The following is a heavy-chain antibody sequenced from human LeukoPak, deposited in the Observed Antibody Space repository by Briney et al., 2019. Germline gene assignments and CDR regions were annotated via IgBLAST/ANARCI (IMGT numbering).Heavy chain of an antibody. J-gene: IGHJ4*02. V-gene: IGHV3-30*03. CDR1: GFTFRRYG. CDR2: ISFDGSNE. Sequence: PGGSLRLSCAASGFTFRRYGMHWVRQAPGKGLEWVAVISFDGSNEYYADSVKGRFTISRDNSKNTLYLQMNSLRAEDTAVYYCARDSGSGSYSGYWGLGTLVTVSS. D-gene: IGHD3-10*01. CDR3: ARDSGSGSYSGY.